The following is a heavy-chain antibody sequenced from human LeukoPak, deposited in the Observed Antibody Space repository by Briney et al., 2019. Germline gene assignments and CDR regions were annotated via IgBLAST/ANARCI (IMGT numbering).Heavy chain of an antibody. V-gene: IGHV3-9*01. D-gene: IGHD3-10*01. CDR3: AKDIGIALRGATFEN. CDR1: GFTFSSYG. CDR2: LSWNGATV. J-gene: IGHJ4*02. Sequence: QTGGSLRLSCAASGFTFSSYGMHWVRQAPGKGLEWVSGLSWNGATVGYADSVKGRFTISRDNTKNSLYLQMSSLKTEDTALYYCAKDIGIALRGATFENWGQGTLVTVSS.